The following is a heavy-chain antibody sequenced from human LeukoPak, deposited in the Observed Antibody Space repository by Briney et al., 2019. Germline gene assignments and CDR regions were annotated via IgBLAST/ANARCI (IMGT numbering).Heavy chain of an antibody. CDR1: GYTFTGYY. Sequence: ASVKVSCKASGYTFTGYYMHWVRQAPGQGLEWMGWISPNSGATNYAQKFQARVTMTGDTSISTAYMELSSLRSDDTAVYYCARLGRGSSWSNFDYWGQGTLVTVSS. CDR3: ARLGRGSSWSNFDY. D-gene: IGHD6-13*01. V-gene: IGHV1-2*02. J-gene: IGHJ4*02. CDR2: ISPNSGAT.